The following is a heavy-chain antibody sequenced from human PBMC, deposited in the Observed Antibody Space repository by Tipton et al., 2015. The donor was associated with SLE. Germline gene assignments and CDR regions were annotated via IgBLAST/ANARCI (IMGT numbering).Heavy chain of an antibody. CDR3: ARADIVVVTAHYWYFDL. CDR1: GYSISSGYY. V-gene: IGHV4-38-2*01. Sequence: GLVKPSETLSLTCAVSGYSISSGYYWGWIRQPPGKGLEWIGEINHSGSTNYNPSLKSRVTISVDTSKNQFSLKLSSVTAADTAVYYCARADIVVVTAHYWYFDLWGRGTLVTVSS. CDR2: INHSGST. D-gene: IGHD2-21*02. J-gene: IGHJ2*01.